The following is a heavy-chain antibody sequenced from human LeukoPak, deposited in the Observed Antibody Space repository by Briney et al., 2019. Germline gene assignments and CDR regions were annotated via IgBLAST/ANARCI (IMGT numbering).Heavy chain of an antibody. V-gene: IGHV1-18*01. CDR1: GRNFTSYG. Sequence: ASVKVSCKASGRNFTSYGVSWVRQAPGQGLEWMGWISAYNGNTNYAQKLQGRVTMTTDTSTSTAYMELRSLRSDDTAAYYCARDTAAADFDYWGQGTLVTVSS. J-gene: IGHJ4*02. CDR3: ARDTAAADFDY. D-gene: IGHD6-13*01. CDR2: ISAYNGNT.